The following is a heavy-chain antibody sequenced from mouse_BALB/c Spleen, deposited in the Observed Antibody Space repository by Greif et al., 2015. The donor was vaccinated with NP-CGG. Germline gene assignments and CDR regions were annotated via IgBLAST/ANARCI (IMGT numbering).Heavy chain of an antibody. CDR3: ARPRDGNYFDY. CDR2: INPDSSTI. V-gene: IGHV4-1*02. D-gene: IGHD2-1*01. CDR1: GFDFSRYW. J-gene: IGHJ2*01. Sequence: EVKVVESGGGLVQPGGSLKLSCAASGFDFSRYWMSWVRQAPGKGLEWIGEINPDSSTINYTPSLKDKFIISRDNAKNTLYLQMSKVRSEDTALYYCARPRDGNYFDYWGQGTTLTVSS.